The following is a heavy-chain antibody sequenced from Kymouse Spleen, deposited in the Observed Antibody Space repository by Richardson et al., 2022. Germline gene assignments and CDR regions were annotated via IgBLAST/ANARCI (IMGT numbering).Heavy chain of an antibody. Sequence: QVQLVESGGGVVQPGRSLRLSCAASGFTFSSYGMHWVRQAPGKGLEWVAVIWYDGSNKYYADSVKGRFTISRDNSKNTLYLQMNSLRAEDTAVYYCARAPPDIAVAGFYYYYYGMDVWGQGTTVTVSS. V-gene: IGHV3-33*01. J-gene: IGHJ6*02. CDR2: IWYDGSNK. D-gene: IGHD6-19*01. CDR1: GFTFSSYG. CDR3: ARAPPDIAVAGFYYYYYGMDV.